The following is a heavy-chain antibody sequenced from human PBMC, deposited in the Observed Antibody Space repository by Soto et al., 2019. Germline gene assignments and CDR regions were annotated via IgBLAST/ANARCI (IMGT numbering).Heavy chain of an antibody. D-gene: IGHD3-9*01. CDR3: AKVILVLRYFDWLFPAFDY. V-gene: IGHV3-23*01. J-gene: IGHJ4*02. CDR1: GFTFSSYA. CDR2: ISGSGVST. Sequence: EVQLLESGGGLVQPGGSLRLSCAASGFTFSSYAMSWVRQAPGKGLEWVSAISGSGVSTYYADSVKGRFTISRDNSKNTLYLQMNSLRAEDTAVYYCAKVILVLRYFDWLFPAFDYWGQGTLVTVSS.